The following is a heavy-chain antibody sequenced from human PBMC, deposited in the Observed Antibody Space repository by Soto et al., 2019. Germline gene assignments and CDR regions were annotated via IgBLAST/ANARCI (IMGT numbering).Heavy chain of an antibody. CDR3: AKAIFGVVRGKYYYYYGMDV. D-gene: IGHD3-3*01. Sequence: PGGSLRLSCAASGFTFSSYAMSWVRQAPGKGLEWVSAISGSGGSTYYADSVKGRFTISRDNSKNTLYLQMNSLRAEDTAVYYCAKAIFGVVRGKYYYYYGMDVWGQGTTVTVSS. V-gene: IGHV3-23*01. J-gene: IGHJ6*02. CDR2: ISGSGGST. CDR1: GFTFSSYA.